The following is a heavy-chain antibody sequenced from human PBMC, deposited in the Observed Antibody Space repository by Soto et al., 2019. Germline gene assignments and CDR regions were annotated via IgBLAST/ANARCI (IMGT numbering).Heavy chain of an antibody. CDR3: ARGATSVQTRYSSSWDSNFDY. J-gene: IGHJ4*02. D-gene: IGHD6-13*01. CDR2: INPSGGST. V-gene: IGHV1-46*01. CDR1: GYTFTSYY. Sequence: ASVKVSCKASGYTFTSYYMHWVRQAPGQGLEWMGIINPSGGSTSYAQKFQGRVTMTRDTSTSTVYMELSSLRSEDTAVYYCARGATSVQTRYSSSWDSNFDYWGQGTLVASPQ.